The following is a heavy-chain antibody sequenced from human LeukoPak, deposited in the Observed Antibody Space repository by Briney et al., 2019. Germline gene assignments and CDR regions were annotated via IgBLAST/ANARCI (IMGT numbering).Heavy chain of an antibody. CDR3: ARVPSGYTPNANYYYYGMDV. Sequence: ASVKVSCKASGGTFSRYAISWVRQAPGQGLEWMGRIIPIIGIVNYAQKFQGRVTITADKSTSTAYIELSSLRSEDTAVYYCARVPSGYTPNANYYYYGMDVWRQGTTVTVSS. CDR1: GGTFSRYA. V-gene: IGHV1-69*04. CDR2: IIPIIGIV. J-gene: IGHJ6*02. D-gene: IGHD5-12*01.